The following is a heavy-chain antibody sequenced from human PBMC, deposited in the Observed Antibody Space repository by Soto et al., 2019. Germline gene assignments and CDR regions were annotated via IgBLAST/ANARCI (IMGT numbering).Heavy chain of an antibody. J-gene: IGHJ5*02. Sequence: LSLTCTVSGGSISSGGYYWSWIRQHPGKGLEWIGYIYYSGSTYYNPSLKSRVTISVDTSKNQFSLKLSSVTAADTAVYYCARGFTPSHRVYCSSTGCPGENWFDPWGQGTLVTVSS. CDR1: GGSISSGGYY. CDR3: ARGFTPSHRVYCSSTGCPGENWFDP. D-gene: IGHD2-2*01. V-gene: IGHV4-31*03. CDR2: IYYSGST.